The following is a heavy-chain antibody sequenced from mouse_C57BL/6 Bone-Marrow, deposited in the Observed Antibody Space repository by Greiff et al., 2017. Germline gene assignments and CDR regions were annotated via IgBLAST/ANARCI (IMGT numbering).Heavy chain of an antibody. CDR2: IWGVGST. CDR3: ASGHDYYGSSHHFAY. CDR1: GFSLTSYG. J-gene: IGHJ3*01. V-gene: IGHV2-6*01. D-gene: IGHD1-1*01. Sequence: QVQLQQSGPGLVAPSQSLSITCTVSGFSLTSYGVDWVRQSPGKGLEWLGVIWGVGSTNYNSALKSRLSISKDNSKSQVFLKMNSLQTDDTAMYYCASGHDYYGSSHHFAYWGQGTLVTVSA.